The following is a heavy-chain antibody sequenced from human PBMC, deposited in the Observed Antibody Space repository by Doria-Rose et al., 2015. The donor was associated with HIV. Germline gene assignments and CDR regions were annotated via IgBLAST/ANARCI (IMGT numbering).Heavy chain of an antibody. CDR1: RGSISHYY. CDR2: IFYTGST. D-gene: IGHD1-26*01. J-gene: IGHJ4*02. V-gene: IGHV4-59*01. Sequence: LQESGPGLVKPSETLSLTCSVSRGSISHYYWSWIRQPPGKGLEYIGDIFYTGSTNYSPSLKSRVSISIDASKNKFSLRLSSVTAADTAVYYCARVLSGTYDYWGQGTLVTVSS. CDR3: ARVLSGTYDY.